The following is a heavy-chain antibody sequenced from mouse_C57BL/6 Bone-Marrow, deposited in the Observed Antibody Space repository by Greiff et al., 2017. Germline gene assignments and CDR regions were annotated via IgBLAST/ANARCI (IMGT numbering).Heavy chain of an antibody. D-gene: IGHD2-12*01. J-gene: IGHJ2*01. CDR1: GYTFTSYW. V-gene: IGHV1-53*01. Sequence: QVQLQQSGTELVKPGASVKLSCKASGYTFTSYWMHWVKQRPGQGLEWIGNINPSNGGTNYNEKFKSKATLTVDKSSSTAYMQLSSLTSEDSAVYYCARDRRYDGPGPFFDYWGQGTTLTVSS. CDR3: ARDRRYDGPGPFFDY. CDR2: INPSNGGT.